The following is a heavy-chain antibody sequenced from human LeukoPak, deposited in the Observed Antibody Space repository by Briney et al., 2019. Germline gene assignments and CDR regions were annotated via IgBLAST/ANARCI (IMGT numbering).Heavy chain of an antibody. D-gene: IGHD3-10*01. CDR2: IHCTGST. CDR3: ARGGYYGSGNDFRFDP. J-gene: IGHJ5*02. Sequence: NPSETLSLTCTVSGGSISSYYWSWIRQSPGKGLECIGYIHCTGSTNYNPSLKSRVTISVETSKNQFSLKLKSVTAADTAVYYCARGGYYGSGNDFRFDPWGQGTLVTVSS. V-gene: IGHV4-59*01. CDR1: GGSISSYY.